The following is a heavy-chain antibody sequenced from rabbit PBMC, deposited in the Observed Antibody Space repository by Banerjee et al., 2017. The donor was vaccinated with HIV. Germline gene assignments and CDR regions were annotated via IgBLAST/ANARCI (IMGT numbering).Heavy chain of an antibody. D-gene: IGHD4-1*01. CDR1: GLDFSSSDW. V-gene: IGHV1S45*01. J-gene: IGHJ4*01. Sequence: QQQLEESGGDLVKPGASLTLTCTASGLDFSSSDWICWVRQAPGKGLEWIASIYTGSSGSTYYASWAKGRFTISKTSSTTVTLQMTSLTAADTATYFCARDLAGVVGWNLNLWGQGTLVTVS. CDR3: ARDLAGVVGWNLNL. CDR2: IYTGSSGST.